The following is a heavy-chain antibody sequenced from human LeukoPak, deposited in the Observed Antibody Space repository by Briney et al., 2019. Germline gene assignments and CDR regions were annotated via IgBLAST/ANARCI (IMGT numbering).Heavy chain of an antibody. CDR3: AREANIAAAIVWFDP. CDR2: IYYSGST. CDR1: GGSVSSGSYY. J-gene: IGHJ5*02. V-gene: IGHV4-61*01. D-gene: IGHD6-13*01. Sequence: SETLSLTCTVSGGSVSSGSYYWSWIRQPPGKGLEWIGYIYYSGSTNYNPSLKSRVTISIDTSKNQFSLKLSSVTAADTAVYYCAREANIAAAIVWFDPWGQGTLVTVSS.